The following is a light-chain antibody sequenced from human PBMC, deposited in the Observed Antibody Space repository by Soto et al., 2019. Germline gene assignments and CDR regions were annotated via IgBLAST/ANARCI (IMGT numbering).Light chain of an antibody. J-gene: IGKJ5*01. V-gene: IGKV1-39*01. CDR3: QQSYSTPIT. Sequence: DIQMTQSPSSLSASVGDRVTITCRASQSISSYLNWYQQKPGKAPKSLIYAASSLQSGVPSRFSGSGSGSDFTLSICSLQPEDFATYYCQQSYSTPITYGQGTRLEIK. CDR2: AAS. CDR1: QSISSY.